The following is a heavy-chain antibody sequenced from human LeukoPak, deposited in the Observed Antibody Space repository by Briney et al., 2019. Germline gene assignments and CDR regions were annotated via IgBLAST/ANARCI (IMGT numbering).Heavy chain of an antibody. Sequence: ASVKVSCKVSGYTLTELSMHWVRQAPGKGLEWMGGFDPEDGETIYAQKFQGRVTMTEDTSTDTAYMELRSLRSEDTAVYYCATDSRVEKQWLVRRCFDPWGQGTLVTVSS. V-gene: IGHV1-24*01. CDR3: ATDSRVEKQWLVRRCFDP. D-gene: IGHD6-19*01. J-gene: IGHJ5*02. CDR1: GYTLTELS. CDR2: FDPEDGET.